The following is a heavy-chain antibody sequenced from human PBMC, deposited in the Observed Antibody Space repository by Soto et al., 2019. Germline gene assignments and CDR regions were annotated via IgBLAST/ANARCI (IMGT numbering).Heavy chain of an antibody. J-gene: IGHJ3*02. CDR2: IWYDGSNK. Sequence: PGGSLRLCCAASGFTFSSYGMHWVRQAPGKGLEWVAVIWYDGSNKYYADAVTGRFTISRDNSKNMLYLQMNSLRAEDTAVYYCARAGNAFDIRGQGTMVTVSS. CDR3: ARAGNAFDI. CDR1: GFTFSSYG. V-gene: IGHV3-33*01.